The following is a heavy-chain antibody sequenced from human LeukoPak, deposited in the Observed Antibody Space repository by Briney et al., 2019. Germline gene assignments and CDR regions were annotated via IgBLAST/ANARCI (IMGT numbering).Heavy chain of an antibody. V-gene: IGHV3-9*01. D-gene: IGHD6-6*01. CDR2: IRWNSGSI. CDR1: GFTFDDYA. CDR3: EKASLYSSSSGLDY. J-gene: IGHJ4*02. Sequence: GRSLRLSCAASGFTFDDYAMHWVRQAPRKGLEWVSGIRWNSGSIGYADSVKGRFTISRDNAKNSLYLQMNSLRAEDTALYYCEKASLYSSSSGLDYWGQGTLVTVSS.